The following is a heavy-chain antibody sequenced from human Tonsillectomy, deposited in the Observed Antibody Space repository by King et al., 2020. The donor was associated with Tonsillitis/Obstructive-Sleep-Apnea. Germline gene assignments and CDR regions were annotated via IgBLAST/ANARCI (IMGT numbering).Heavy chain of an antibody. V-gene: IGHV4-34*01. CDR2: INHIGTT. CDR3: AREYFVVVPAVMGGGIDY. Sequence: VQLQQWGAGLLKPSETLSLSCAVYGGSFSDYYWSWIRQPPGKGLEWIGEINHIGTTNYNPSLKSRVTISVDTSKNQFSLKLNSVTAADTAVYYCAREYFVVVPAVMGGGIDYWGQGTLVTVSS. CDR1: GGSFSDYY. D-gene: IGHD2-2*01. J-gene: IGHJ4*02.